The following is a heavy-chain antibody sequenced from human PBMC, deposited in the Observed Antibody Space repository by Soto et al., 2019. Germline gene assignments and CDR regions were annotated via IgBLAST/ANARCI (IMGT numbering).Heavy chain of an antibody. J-gene: IGHJ6*02. CDR1: GGSISSYY. CDR3: AYGGNGMDV. CDR2: SYYSRST. Sequence: SETLSLTCTVSGGSISSYYWSWIRQPPGKGLEWMGYSYYSRSTNYNPSLKTRVVIPVDTSKNQSSLKLSSVTAADTAVYSCAYGGNGMDVWGQGTTVTVSS. D-gene: IGHD3-16*01. V-gene: IGHV4-59*01.